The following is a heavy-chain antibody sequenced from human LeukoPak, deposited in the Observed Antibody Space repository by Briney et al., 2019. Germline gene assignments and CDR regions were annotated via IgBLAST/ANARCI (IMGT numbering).Heavy chain of an antibody. CDR2: IYHSGRT. Sequence: SETLSLTCAVSGGSISSGGYSWSWIRQLPGKGLEWIGYIYHSGRTYYNPSLKSRVTISVDRSKNQFSLKLSSVTAADTAVYYCARVIAARPGDGAFDIRGQGTMVTVSS. D-gene: IGHD6-6*01. J-gene: IGHJ3*02. CDR1: GGSISSGGYS. V-gene: IGHV4-30-2*01. CDR3: ARVIAARPGDGAFDI.